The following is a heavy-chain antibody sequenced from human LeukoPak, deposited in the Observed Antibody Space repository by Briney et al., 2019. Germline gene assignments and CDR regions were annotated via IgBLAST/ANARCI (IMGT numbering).Heavy chain of an antibody. CDR1: GYTFTSYD. Sequence: ASVKVSCKASGYTFTSYDINWVRQATGQGLEWMGWMNPNSGNTGYAQKFQGRVTITRNTSISTAYMEVSSLRSEDTAVYYCARVLGIVGATSGFNYWGQGTLVTVSS. D-gene: IGHD1-26*01. V-gene: IGHV1-8*03. CDR3: ARVLGIVGATSGFNY. J-gene: IGHJ4*02. CDR2: MNPNSGNT.